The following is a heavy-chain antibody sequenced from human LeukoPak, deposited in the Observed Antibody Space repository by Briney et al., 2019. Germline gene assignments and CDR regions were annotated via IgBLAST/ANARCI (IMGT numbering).Heavy chain of an antibody. CDR2: VIAGGGTK. CDR3: AKDPAFYDILTGSGGFDS. V-gene: IGHV3-23*01. CDR1: GFTFSSYG. Sequence: PGGSLRLSCAASGFTFSSYGMNWVRQAPGKGLEWVSRVIAGGGTKHYADSVRGRFTISRDNSKNTLYLDMNSLKFDDTAVYYCAKDPAFYDILTGSGGFDSWGQGTLVTVSS. J-gene: IGHJ4*02. D-gene: IGHD3-9*01.